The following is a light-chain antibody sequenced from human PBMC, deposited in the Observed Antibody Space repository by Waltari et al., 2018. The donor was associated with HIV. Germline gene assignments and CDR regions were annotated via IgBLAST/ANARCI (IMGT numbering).Light chain of an antibody. V-gene: IGLV1-40*01. J-gene: IGLJ2*01. CDR1: SPKLRAVYG. CDR2: GDS. Sequence: QPVLTQPPSVSAAPGQKVTISCTGHSPKLRAVYGVQWFQQLPGSGPRLLIYGDSHRPSAVPDRLSGSSSSPASSLVITVLEAEAEAEYHCQSTDVGLGGHLIFGGGTNMTVL. CDR3: QSTDVGLGGHLI.